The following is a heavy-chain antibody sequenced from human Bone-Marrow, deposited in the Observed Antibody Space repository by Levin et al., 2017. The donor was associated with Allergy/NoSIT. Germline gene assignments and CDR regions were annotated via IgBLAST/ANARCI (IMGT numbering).Heavy chain of an antibody. D-gene: IGHD5-24*01. J-gene: IGHJ3*01. CDR1: GASVTSSKF. CDR3: ARRSVSTGAFDV. CDR2: AYHVGTT. Sequence: AGGSLRLSCTVSGASVTSSKFWSWIRQPPGKGLEWIGEAYHVGTTSYTPSLRSRVSISLDRSKNVFSLRMTSVAAADTAMYFCARRSVSTGAFDVWGQGKMVIVSS. V-gene: IGHV4-4*01.